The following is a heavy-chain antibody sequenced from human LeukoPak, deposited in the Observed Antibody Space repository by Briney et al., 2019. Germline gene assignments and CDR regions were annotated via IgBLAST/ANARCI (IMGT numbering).Heavy chain of an antibody. D-gene: IGHD6-19*01. CDR2: IRYDGNNK. J-gene: IGHJ4*02. Sequence: GGSLRLSCAASGFPFSDYVMHWVRQAPGKGLEWVSVIRYDGNNKYYADSVKGRFTISRDNSKNTLYLQMNSLESEDTAVYYCAKDRWGAVASFDYWGQGTLVTVSS. CDR1: GFPFSDYV. V-gene: IGHV3-30*02. CDR3: AKDRWGAVASFDY.